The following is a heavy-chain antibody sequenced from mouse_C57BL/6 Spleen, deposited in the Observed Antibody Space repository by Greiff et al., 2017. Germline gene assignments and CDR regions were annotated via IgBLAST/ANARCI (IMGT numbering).Heavy chain of an antibody. CDR2: IDPSDSET. V-gene: IGHV1-52*01. CDR1: GYTFTSYW. Sequence: QVQLQQPGAELVRPGSSVKLSCKASGYTFTSYWMHWVKQRPIQGLEWIGNIDPSDSETHYNQKFKDKATLTVDKSSSTAYMQLSSLTSEDSALYYCARSGLGRGFDYWGQGTTLTVSS. CDR3: ARSGLGRGFDY. J-gene: IGHJ2*01. D-gene: IGHD4-1*01.